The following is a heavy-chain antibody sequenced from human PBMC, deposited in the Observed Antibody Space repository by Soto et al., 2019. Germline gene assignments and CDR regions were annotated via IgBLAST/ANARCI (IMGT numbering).Heavy chain of an antibody. J-gene: IGHJ5*02. D-gene: IGHD2-21*02. CDR3: ASGVCGGDCYSWFDP. CDR1: GGTFSSYA. CDR2: IIPIFGKA. Sequence: GASVKVSCKASGGTFSSYAISWVRQAPGQGLEWMGGIIPIFGKANYAQKFQGRVTITADESTSTAYMELSSLRSEDTAVYYCASGVCGGDCYSWFDPWGQGTLVTVSA. V-gene: IGHV1-69*13.